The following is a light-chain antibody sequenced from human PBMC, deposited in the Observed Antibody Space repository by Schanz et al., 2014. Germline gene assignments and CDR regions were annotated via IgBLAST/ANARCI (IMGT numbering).Light chain of an antibody. CDR2: DAS. V-gene: IGKV3-20*01. J-gene: IGKJ4*01. CDR1: QSVSSY. CDR3: QQFGASPFT. Sequence: EIVMTQSPATLSVSPGERATLSCRAGQSVSSYLAWFQQKPGQAPRLLIYDASNRATGIPARFSGSGSGTDFSLTISRLEPEDFAVYFCQQFGASPFTFGAGSKVEIK.